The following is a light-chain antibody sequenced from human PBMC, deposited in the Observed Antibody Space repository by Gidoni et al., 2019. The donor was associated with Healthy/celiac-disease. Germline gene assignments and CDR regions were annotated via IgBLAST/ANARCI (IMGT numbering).Light chain of an antibody. V-gene: IGLV3-1*01. CDR1: KLGDKY. CDR2: QDS. CDR3: QAWDSSTYVV. Sequence: SYELIQPHSVSVSPGQTASITCSGDKLGDKYACWYQQKPGQSPVLVIYQDSKRPSGIPERFSGSNSGNTATLTISGTQAMDEADYYCQAWDSSTYVVFGGGTKLTVL. J-gene: IGLJ2*01.